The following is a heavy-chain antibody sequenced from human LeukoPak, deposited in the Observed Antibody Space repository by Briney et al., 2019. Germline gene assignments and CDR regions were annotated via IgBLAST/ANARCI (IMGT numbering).Heavy chain of an antibody. D-gene: IGHD3-22*01. J-gene: IGHJ1*01. Sequence: GGSLRLSCAASVFIYSRYAKRCVRGAPGRGREWGTVISGSGISTYNADSVKGRFTISRDNSKNTLYLQMNSLRAEDTAVYYCAKAEYYDINTYRAQFIQHWGQGTLVTVSS. CDR1: VFIYSRYA. V-gene: IGHV3-23*01. CDR3: AKAEYYDINTYRAQFIQH. CDR2: ISGSGIST.